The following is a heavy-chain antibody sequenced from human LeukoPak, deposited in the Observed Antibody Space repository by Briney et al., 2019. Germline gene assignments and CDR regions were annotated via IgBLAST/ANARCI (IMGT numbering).Heavy chain of an antibody. Sequence: ASVKVSCKASGYTFTSYDINWVRQATGQGLEWMGWMNPNSGNTGYAQKFQGRVTITRNTSISTAYMELSSLRSEDTAVYYCATVTGYYGSGSYYYPFDYWGQGTLVTVSS. D-gene: IGHD3-10*01. CDR2: MNPNSGNT. CDR1: GYTFTSYD. J-gene: IGHJ4*02. V-gene: IGHV1-8*03. CDR3: ATVTGYYGSGSYYYPFDY.